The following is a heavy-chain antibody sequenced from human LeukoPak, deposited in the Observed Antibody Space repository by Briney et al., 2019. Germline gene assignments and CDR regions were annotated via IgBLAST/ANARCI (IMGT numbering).Heavy chain of an antibody. CDR3: ARGVAAAGTNYYGMDV. D-gene: IGHD6-13*01. CDR2: INHSGST. V-gene: IGHV4-34*09. CDR1: GGSFSGYY. Sequence: PSETLSLTCAVYGGSFSGYYWSWIRQPPGKGLEWIGEINHSGSTNYNPSLKSRVTISVDTSKNQFSLKLSSVTAADTAVYYCARGVAAAGTNYYGMDVWGQGTTVTVSS. J-gene: IGHJ6*02.